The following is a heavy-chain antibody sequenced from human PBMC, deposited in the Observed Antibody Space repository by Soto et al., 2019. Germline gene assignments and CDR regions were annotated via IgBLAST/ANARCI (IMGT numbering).Heavy chain of an antibody. V-gene: IGHV4-39*02. Sequence: SETLSLTCTVSGGSVSSSSYYWGWIRQPPGKGLEWIGSIYYSGSTYYNPSLKSRVTISIDTSKNHFSLKLSSVTAADTAVYYCARLGTTYNYYGMDVWDQGTTVTVSS. CDR1: GGSVSSSSYY. D-gene: IGHD4-17*01. J-gene: IGHJ6*02. CDR3: ARLGTTYNYYGMDV. CDR2: IYYSGST.